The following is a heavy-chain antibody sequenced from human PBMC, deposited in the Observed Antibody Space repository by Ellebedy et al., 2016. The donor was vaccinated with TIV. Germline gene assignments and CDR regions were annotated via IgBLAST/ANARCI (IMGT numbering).Heavy chain of an antibody. D-gene: IGHD6-19*01. J-gene: IGHJ3*02. V-gene: IGHV3-48*04. CDR1: GFTFSSYS. CDR3: ARRGSGWNDAFDI. Sequence: GGSLRLSXAASGFTFSSYSMNWVRQAPGKGLEWVSYISSSSSAIYYADSVKGRFTISRDNAKNSLYLQMNSLRAEDTGVYYCARRGSGWNDAFDIWGQGTMVTVSS. CDR2: ISSSSSAI.